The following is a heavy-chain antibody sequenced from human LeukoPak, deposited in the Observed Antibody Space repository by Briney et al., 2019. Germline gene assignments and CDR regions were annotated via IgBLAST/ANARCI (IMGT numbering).Heavy chain of an antibody. CDR2: IGTHNGNT. V-gene: IGHV1-18*01. CDR3: ARDLGVSDYFDY. Sequence: ASVKVSCKASGYTFISFAISWVRQAPGQGLEWMGWIGTHNGNTNYAQKLQGRVSMTTDTATSTAYMELTSLTSDDTAVYYCARDLGVSDYFDYWGQGTLVIVSS. J-gene: IGHJ4*02. D-gene: IGHD2-21*01. CDR1: GYTFISFA.